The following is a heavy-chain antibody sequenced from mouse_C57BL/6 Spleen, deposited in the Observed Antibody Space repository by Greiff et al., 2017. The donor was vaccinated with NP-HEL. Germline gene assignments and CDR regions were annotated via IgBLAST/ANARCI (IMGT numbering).Heavy chain of an antibody. D-gene: IGHD2-4*01. CDR2: IDPENGDT. Sequence: EVQLVESGAELVRPGASVKLSCTASGFNIKDDYMHWVKQRPEQGLEWIGWIDPENGDTEYASKFQGKATITADTSSNTAYLQLSSLTSEDTAVYYCTVITPYYAMDYWGQGTSVTVSS. CDR3: TVITPYYAMDY. J-gene: IGHJ4*01. V-gene: IGHV14-4*01. CDR1: GFNIKDDY.